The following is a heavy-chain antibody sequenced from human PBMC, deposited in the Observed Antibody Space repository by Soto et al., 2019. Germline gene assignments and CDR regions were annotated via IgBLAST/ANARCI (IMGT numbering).Heavy chain of an antibody. J-gene: IGHJ5*02. Sequence: SDTLSLTCSVHCSSITSGGYYWNWIRQHRGKGLEWIGYIYYGGITYYNPPLKSRITISVDTSKNQFSLKLSSATAADTAMYYCARGIWVRGIIGFNWFDPWGQGTLVTVS. D-gene: IGHD3-10*01. CDR3: ARGIWVRGIIGFNWFDP. CDR1: CSSITSGGYY. V-gene: IGHV4-31*03. CDR2: IYYGGIT.